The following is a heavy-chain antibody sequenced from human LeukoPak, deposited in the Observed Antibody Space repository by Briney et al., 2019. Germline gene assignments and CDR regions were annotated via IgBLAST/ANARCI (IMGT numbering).Heavy chain of an antibody. CDR2: IYPGDSDT. J-gene: IGHJ3*02. CDR3: ARRNPLTQDAFDI. Sequence: GESLKISCKVSGYSFSNYWIGWVRQMPGKGLEWMGIIYPGDSDTTYSPSFQGQVTISADKSISTAYLQWSSLKASDTAMYYCARRNPLTQDAFDIWGQGTMVTVSS. CDR1: GYSFSNYW. D-gene: IGHD2-21*02. V-gene: IGHV5-51*01.